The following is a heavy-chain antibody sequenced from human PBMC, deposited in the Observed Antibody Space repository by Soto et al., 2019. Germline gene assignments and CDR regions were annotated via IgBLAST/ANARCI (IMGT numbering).Heavy chain of an antibody. CDR1: GYRFTSYW. CDR3: ASVHGSPMDNYYDYGMDV. V-gene: IGHV5-51*01. CDR2: IYPGDSDT. J-gene: IGHJ6*02. D-gene: IGHD3-10*01. Sequence: PGESLKISCKGSGYRFTSYWIGWVRQMPGKGLEWMGIIYPGDSDTRYSPSFQGQVTISADKSISTAYLQWSSLKASDTAMYYCASVHGSPMDNYYDYGMDVWGQGTTVTVSS.